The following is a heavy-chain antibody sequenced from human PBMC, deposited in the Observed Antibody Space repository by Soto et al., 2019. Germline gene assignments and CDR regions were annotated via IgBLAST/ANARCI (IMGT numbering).Heavy chain of an antibody. Sequence: SETLSLTCTASGGSMSTYYWLWIRQAPGQGLEWIGYIYSSGNTNYNPSLKSRVAMSIDTSKMQFSLSLTSVTAADTAVYFCACAFDGCLPDSCGQGSLVIGSS. D-gene: IGHD6-19*01. CDR1: GGSMSTYY. CDR2: IYSSGNT. V-gene: IGHV4-59*01. CDR3: ACAFDGCLPDS. J-gene: IGHJ4*02.